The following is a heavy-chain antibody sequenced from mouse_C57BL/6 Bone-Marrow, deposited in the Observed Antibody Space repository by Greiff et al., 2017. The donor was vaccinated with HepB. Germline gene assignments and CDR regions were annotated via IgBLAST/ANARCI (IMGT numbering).Heavy chain of an antibody. CDR2: IDPGSGGT. CDR3: ARSHYYGSSLNY. D-gene: IGHD1-1*01. J-gene: IGHJ2*01. Sequence: QVQLKQPGAELVKPGASVKLSCKASGYTFTSYWMHWVKQRPGRGLEWIGRIDPGSGGTNYNEKFKGKATLTADKSSSTAYMQLSSLTSEDSAVYFCARSHYYGSSLNYWGQGTTLTVSS. V-gene: IGHV1-62-3*01. CDR1: GYTFTSYW.